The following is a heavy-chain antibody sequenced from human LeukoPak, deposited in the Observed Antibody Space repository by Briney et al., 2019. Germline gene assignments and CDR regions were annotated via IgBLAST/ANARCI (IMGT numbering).Heavy chain of an antibody. CDR1: GYTFTSYY. CDR3: ASGVGYYGSGSYLVY. J-gene: IGHJ4*02. V-gene: IGHV1-69*02. CDR2: VIPILGIA. Sequence: ASVKVSCKASGYTFTSYYMHWVRQAPGQGLEWMGRVIPILGIANYAQKFQGRVTITADKSTSTAYMELSSLRSEDTAVYYCASGVGYYGSGSYLVYWGQGTLVTVSS. D-gene: IGHD3-10*01.